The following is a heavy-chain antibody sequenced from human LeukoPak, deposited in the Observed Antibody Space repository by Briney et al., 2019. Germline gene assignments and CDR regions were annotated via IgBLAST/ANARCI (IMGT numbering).Heavy chain of an antibody. Sequence: GESLKISCKGSGYSFTTYWIGWVRQMPGKGLEWMGIIYPGDSDTRYSPSFQGQVTMSVDKSISTAYLQWSSLKASDTAMYYCARSSLQYSSGWYDPWAREPWSPSPQ. CDR2: IYPGDSDT. CDR1: GYSFTTYW. D-gene: IGHD3-22*01. V-gene: IGHV5-51*01. J-gene: IGHJ5*02. CDR3: ARSSLQYSSGWYDP.